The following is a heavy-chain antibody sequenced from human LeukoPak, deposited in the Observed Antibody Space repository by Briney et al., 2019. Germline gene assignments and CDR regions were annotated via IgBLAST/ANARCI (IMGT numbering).Heavy chain of an antibody. Sequence: GRSLRLSCAASGFTFNSYAIHWVRQAPGKGLEWVSGISWNSGSIGYADSVKGRFTISRDNAKNSLYLQMNSLRAEDTALYYCAKADYYDSSGYLDYWGQGTLVTVSS. CDR3: AKADYYDSSGYLDY. V-gene: IGHV3-9*01. D-gene: IGHD3-22*01. J-gene: IGHJ4*02. CDR2: ISWNSGSI. CDR1: GFTFNSYA.